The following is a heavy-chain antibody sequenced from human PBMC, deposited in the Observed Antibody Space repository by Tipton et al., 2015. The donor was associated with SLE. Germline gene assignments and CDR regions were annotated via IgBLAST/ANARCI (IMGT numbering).Heavy chain of an antibody. V-gene: IGHV4-34*01. D-gene: IGHD5-18*01. Sequence: TLSLTCAVYGGSFSGNYWIWIRQTPGKGLEWIGEINHRGGTNLNPSLESRVSVSKDTSKNQFSLNLTSVTAADTAVYFCARGQRYSYGPSPYLDYWGQGTLVTVSS. J-gene: IGHJ4*02. CDR1: GGSFSGNY. CDR2: INHRGGT. CDR3: ARGQRYSYGPSPYLDY.